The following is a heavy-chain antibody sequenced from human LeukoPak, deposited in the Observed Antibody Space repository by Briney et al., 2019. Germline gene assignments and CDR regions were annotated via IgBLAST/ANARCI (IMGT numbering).Heavy chain of an antibody. CDR3: ARGGDILTGYEYYFDY. Sequence: PSQTLSLTCTVSGGSISSGSYYWSWIRQPAGKGLEWTGRIYTSGSTNYNPSLKSRVTISVDTSENQFSLKLSSVTAADTAVYYCARGGDILTGYEYYFDYWGQGTLVTVSS. V-gene: IGHV4-61*02. CDR2: IYTSGST. D-gene: IGHD3-9*01. CDR1: GGSISSGSYY. J-gene: IGHJ4*02.